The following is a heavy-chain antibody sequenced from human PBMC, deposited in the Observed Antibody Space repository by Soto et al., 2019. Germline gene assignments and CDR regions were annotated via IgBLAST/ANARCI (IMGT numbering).Heavy chain of an antibody. Sequence: GGPLRLSCAASGFTFSSYAMHWVRQAPGKGLEWVAVISYDGSNKYYADSVEGRFTISRDNSKNTLYLQMNSLRAEDTAVYYCARDNDSSGSQASYAFDIWGQGTMVTVSS. CDR1: GFTFSSYA. CDR2: ISYDGSNK. D-gene: IGHD3-22*01. J-gene: IGHJ3*02. V-gene: IGHV3-30-3*01. CDR3: ARDNDSSGSQASYAFDI.